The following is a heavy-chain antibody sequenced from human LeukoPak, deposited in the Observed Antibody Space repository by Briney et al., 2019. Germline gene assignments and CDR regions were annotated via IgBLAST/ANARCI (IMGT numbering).Heavy chain of an antibody. D-gene: IGHD3-22*01. V-gene: IGHV3-7*01. CDR1: GFTFSSYW. Sequence: PGGSLRLSCAASGFTFSSYWMSWVRQAPGKGLEWVANIKQDGSEKYYVDSVKGRFTISRDNAKNSLYLQMNSLRGEDTAVYYCARTSLPRYDYDRGGNYWGQGTLVTVSS. J-gene: IGHJ4*02. CDR3: ARTSLPRYDYDRGGNY. CDR2: IKQDGSEK.